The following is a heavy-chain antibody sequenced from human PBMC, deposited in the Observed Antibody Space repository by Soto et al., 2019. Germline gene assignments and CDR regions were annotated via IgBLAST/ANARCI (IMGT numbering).Heavy chain of an antibody. V-gene: IGHV1-69*01. CDR2: IVPIFGTA. Sequence: QVQLVQSGAEVKKPGSSVKVSCKASGGTFSSYAISWVRQAPGQGLEWMGGIVPIFGTANYAQKFQGRVTITADEATSTAYMELSSLRSEDTAVYSCAREWVVVVSPYYYYGMDVWGQGTTVTVSS. D-gene: IGHD2-15*01. J-gene: IGHJ6*02. CDR3: AREWVVVVSPYYYYGMDV. CDR1: GGTFSSYA.